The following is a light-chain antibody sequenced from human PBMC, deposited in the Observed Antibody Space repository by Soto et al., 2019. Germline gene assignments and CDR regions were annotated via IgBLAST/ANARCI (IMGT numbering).Light chain of an antibody. J-gene: IGKJ5*01. V-gene: IGKV3-20*01. CDR2: GAS. CDR1: QSVSSSY. CDR3: QQYGSSLVT. Sequence: ETVLTQSPGTLSLSPGERATLSCRASQSVSSSYLAWYQQKPGQAPRLLIYGASSRATGIPDRFSGSGSGTDFTLTISRLERVDFAVYYCQQYGSSLVTFFQGTRLEIK.